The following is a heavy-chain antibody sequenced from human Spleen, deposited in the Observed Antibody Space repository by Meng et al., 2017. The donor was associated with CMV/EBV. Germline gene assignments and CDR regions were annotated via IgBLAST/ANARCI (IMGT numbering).Heavy chain of an antibody. Sequence: LSCAVSGLIFTNAWMSWVRQAPGKGPEWVGRIKSKTDGEITDYAAPVKGRFTISRDDSKNTMYLLMNSLKIEDTAVYYCTARADGYWGPGTLVTVSS. CDR2: IKSKTDGEIT. CDR1: GLIFTNAW. CDR3: TARADGY. V-gene: IGHV3-15*05. J-gene: IGHJ4*02. D-gene: IGHD2-2*03.